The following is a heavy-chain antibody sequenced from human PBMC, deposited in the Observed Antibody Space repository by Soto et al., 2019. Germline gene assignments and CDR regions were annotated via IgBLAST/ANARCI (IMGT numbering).Heavy chain of an antibody. Sequence: LGESLKISCKGSGYRFSDYWIGWVRQTPGKGLEWMGIIYPDNSGTIYSPSFQGQVTLSADKSINTAYLQWSSLKASDTAIFYCARFGGAALSHNWFDFWGQGTLVTVSS. CDR1: GYRFSDYW. J-gene: IGHJ5*01. CDR2: IYPDNSGT. D-gene: IGHD3-16*01. CDR3: ARFGGAALSHNWFDF. V-gene: IGHV5-51*01.